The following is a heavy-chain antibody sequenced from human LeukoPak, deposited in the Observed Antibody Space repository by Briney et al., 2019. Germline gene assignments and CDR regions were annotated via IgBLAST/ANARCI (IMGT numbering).Heavy chain of an antibody. CDR3: AKFYGAGY. V-gene: IGHV3-74*01. Sequence: GRSLRLSCAASGFTFSSYWMHWVRQAPGKGLMWVSHINTDGSTTSYADSVKGRFTISRDNAKNTLFLQMNSLRAEDTAVYYCAKFYGAGYWGQGTLVTVSS. D-gene: IGHD4-17*01. CDR2: INTDGSTT. CDR1: GFTFSSYW. J-gene: IGHJ4*02.